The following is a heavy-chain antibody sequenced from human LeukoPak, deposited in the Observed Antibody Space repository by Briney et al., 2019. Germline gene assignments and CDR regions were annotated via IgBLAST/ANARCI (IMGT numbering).Heavy chain of an antibody. Sequence: GGSLRLSCAASGFDFSDYTINWVRQAPGKGLEWVSSISSNGRYIYYADSVKGRLTTSRDNAKNSVYLQMNSLRAEDTAVYYCARDGLGSYDFWGQGTLVTVSS. CDR3: ARDGLGSYDF. J-gene: IGHJ4*02. V-gene: IGHV3-21*01. CDR2: ISSNGRYI. D-gene: IGHD3-10*01. CDR1: GFDFSDYT.